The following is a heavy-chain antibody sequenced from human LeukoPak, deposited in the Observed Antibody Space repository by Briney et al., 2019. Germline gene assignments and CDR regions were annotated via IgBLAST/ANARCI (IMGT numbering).Heavy chain of an antibody. V-gene: IGHV4-34*01. CDR3: ARTSEGGYTLREYNWFDP. J-gene: IGHJ5*02. Sequence: SETLSLTCAVYGGSFSGYYWSWIRQPPGKGLEWIGEINHSGSTNYNPSLKSRVTISVDTSKNQFSLKLSSVTAADTAVYYCARTSEGGYTLREYNWFDPWGQGNLVTVSS. D-gene: IGHD5-12*01. CDR1: GGSFSGYY. CDR2: INHSGST.